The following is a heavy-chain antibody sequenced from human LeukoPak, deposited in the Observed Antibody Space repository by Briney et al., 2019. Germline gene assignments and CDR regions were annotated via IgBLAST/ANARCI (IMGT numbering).Heavy chain of an antibody. CDR1: GYTFTSYG. V-gene: IGHV1-18*01. CDR2: SNPDSGGS. Sequence: GASVKVSCKASGYTFTSYGISWVPQAPGQGPEGMGWSNPDSGGSEYGEKFQGRVTFTSDKSSNTIYMEVRSLKSDDTAVYYCARDMAGGIWARATSFDHWGQGTLVTVSS. CDR3: ARDMAGGIWARATSFDH. D-gene: IGHD2-15*01. J-gene: IGHJ4*01.